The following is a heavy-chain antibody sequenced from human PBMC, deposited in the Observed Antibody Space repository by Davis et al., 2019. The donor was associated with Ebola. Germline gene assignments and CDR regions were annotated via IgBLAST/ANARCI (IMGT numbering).Heavy chain of an antibody. J-gene: IGHJ5*02. Sequence: GSLRLSCAVYGGSFSGYYWGWIRQPPGKGLEWIGEINHSGSTNYNPSLKSRVTISVDTSKNQFSLKLSSVTAADTAVYYCARGPDWFDPWGQGTLVTVSS. CDR1: GGSFSGYY. CDR3: ARGPDWFDP. CDR2: INHSGST. V-gene: IGHV4-34*01.